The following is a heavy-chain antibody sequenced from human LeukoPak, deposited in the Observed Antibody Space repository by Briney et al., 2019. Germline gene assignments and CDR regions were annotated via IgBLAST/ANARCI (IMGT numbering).Heavy chain of an antibody. CDR1: GVSISSYY. J-gene: IGHJ4*02. Sequence: SETLSLTCTVSGVSISSYYWSWIRQPPGKGLEWIGYIYYSGSTNYNPSLKSRVTISVDTSKNQFSLKLSSVTAADTAVYYCARRGVDYYFDYWGQGTLVTVSS. V-gene: IGHV4-59*08. D-gene: IGHD2-2*01. CDR3: ARRGVDYYFDY. CDR2: IYYSGST.